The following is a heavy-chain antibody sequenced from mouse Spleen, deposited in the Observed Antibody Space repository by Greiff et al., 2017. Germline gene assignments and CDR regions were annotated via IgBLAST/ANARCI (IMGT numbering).Heavy chain of an antibody. CDR2: ISSGSSTI. D-gene: IGHD2-14*01. CDR1: GFTFSSFG. CDR3: ARYRYDGFDY. Sequence: EVKLMESGGGLVQPGGSRKLSCAASGFTFSSFGMHWVRQAPEKGLEWVAYISSGSSTIYYADTVKGRFTISRDNPKNTLFLQMTSLRSEDTAMYYCARYRYDGFDYWGQGTTLTVSS. J-gene: IGHJ2*01. V-gene: IGHV5-17*02.